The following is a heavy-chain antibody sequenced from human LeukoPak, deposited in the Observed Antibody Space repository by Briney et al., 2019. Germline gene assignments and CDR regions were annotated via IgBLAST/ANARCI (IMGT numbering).Heavy chain of an antibody. CDR2: IYYSGST. V-gene: IGHV4-59*12. J-gene: IGHJ4*02. D-gene: IGHD6-13*01. CDR3: ARDATGITLFDY. Sequence: SETLSPTCTVSGGSISFYYWSWIRQPPGKGLEWIGYIYYSGSTNYNPSLKSRVTISVDKSKNQFSLKLSSVTAADTAVYYCARDATGITLFDYWGQGTLVTVSS. CDR1: GGSISFYY.